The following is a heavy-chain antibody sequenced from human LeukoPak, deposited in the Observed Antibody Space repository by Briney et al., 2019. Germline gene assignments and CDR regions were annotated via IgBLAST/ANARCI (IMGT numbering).Heavy chain of an antibody. CDR2: ITTSSSYI. J-gene: IGHJ4*02. D-gene: IGHD3-3*01. V-gene: IGHV3-21*01. CDR3: ARYDFNKFFDY. CDR1: GFTFSRSS. Sequence: PGGSLRLSCAASGFTFSRSSMNWVRQAPGKGLEWVSSITTSSSYIYYADSVKGRFTISRDNAKNSLYLQMDSLRGEDTAVYYCARYDFNKFFDYWGQGTLVTVSS.